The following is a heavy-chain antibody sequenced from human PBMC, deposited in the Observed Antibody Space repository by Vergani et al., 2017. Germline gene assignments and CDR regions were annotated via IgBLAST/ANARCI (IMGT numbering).Heavy chain of an antibody. CDR1: GFTFSSYW. D-gene: IGHD6-19*01. CDR3: AKGAIAVVVPRVPYYFDY. V-gene: IGHV3-7*03. CDR2: IKQDGSEK. J-gene: IGHJ4*02. Sequence: EVQLVESGGGLVQPGGSLRLSCAASGFTFSSYWMSWVRQAPGKGLEWVANIKQDGSEKYYVDSVKGRFTISRDNAKNSLYLQMNSLRAEDTAVYYCAKGAIAVVVPRVPYYFDYWGQGTLVTVSS.